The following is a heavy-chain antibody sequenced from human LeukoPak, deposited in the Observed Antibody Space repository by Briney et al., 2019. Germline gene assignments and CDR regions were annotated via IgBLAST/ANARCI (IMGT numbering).Heavy chain of an antibody. D-gene: IGHD3-16*01. V-gene: IGHV1-69*05. CDR2: IIPNFGTA. Sequence: SVKVSCKASGGTFSSYAISWVRQAPGQGLEWMGRIIPNFGTANYAQKFQGRVTITTDESTSTAYMELSSLRSEDTAVYYCARGEGTLPWPHFDYWGQGTLVTVSS. J-gene: IGHJ4*02. CDR3: ARGEGTLPWPHFDY. CDR1: GGTFSSYA.